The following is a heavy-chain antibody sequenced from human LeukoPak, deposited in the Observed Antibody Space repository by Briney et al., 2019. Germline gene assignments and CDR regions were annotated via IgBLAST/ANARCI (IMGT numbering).Heavy chain of an antibody. D-gene: IGHD6-13*01. CDR3: ARDLGLAAAPLGY. CDR2: ISSSGSTI. CDR1: GFTFSSYD. J-gene: IGHJ4*02. Sequence: PGGSLRLSCAASGFTFSSYDMSWIRQAPGKGLEWVSYISSSGSTIYYADSVKGRFTISRDNAKNSLYLQMNSLRAEDTAVYYCARDLGLAAAPLGYWGQGTLVTVSS. V-gene: IGHV3-11*04.